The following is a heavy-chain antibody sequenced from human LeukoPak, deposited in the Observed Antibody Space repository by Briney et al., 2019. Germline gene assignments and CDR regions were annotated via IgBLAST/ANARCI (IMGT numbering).Heavy chain of an antibody. Sequence: SVKVSCKASGGTFSSYAISWVRQAPGQGLEWMGRIIPILGIANYAQKFQGRVTITADKSTSTAYMELSSLRSEDTAVYYCARERSSVDTAMVIYWFDPWGQGTLVTVSS. CDR3: ARERSSVDTAMVIYWFDP. CDR2: IIPILGIA. J-gene: IGHJ5*02. D-gene: IGHD5-18*01. CDR1: GGTFSSYA. V-gene: IGHV1-69*04.